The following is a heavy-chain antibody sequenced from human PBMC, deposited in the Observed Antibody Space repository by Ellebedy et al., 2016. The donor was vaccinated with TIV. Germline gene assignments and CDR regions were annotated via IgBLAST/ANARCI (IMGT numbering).Heavy chain of an antibody. J-gene: IGHJ4*02. CDR3: ARDPNSPGDTGYGDY. CDR1: GFTFNTYS. Sequence: GESLNISCAASGFTFNTYSMNWVRQAPGKGLEWVSSIRSSSSYIYYADSVKGRFTISRDNAQNSLYLHMNNLRAEDTAVYYCARDPNSPGDTGYGDYWGQGVVVTVST. D-gene: IGHD5-12*01. V-gene: IGHV3-21*04. CDR2: IRSSSSYI.